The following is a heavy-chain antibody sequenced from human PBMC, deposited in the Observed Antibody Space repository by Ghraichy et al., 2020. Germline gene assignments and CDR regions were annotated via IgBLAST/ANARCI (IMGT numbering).Heavy chain of an antibody. CDR1: GGSISSYY. CDR3: ARRPVGATFFDY. J-gene: IGHJ4*02. D-gene: IGHD1-26*01. CDR2: IYYSGST. Sequence: SETLSLTCTVSGGSISSYYWSWIRQPPGKGLEWIGYIYYSGSTNYNPSLKSRVTISVDTSKNQFSLKLSSVTAADTAVYYCARRPVGATFFDYWGQGTLVTVSS. V-gene: IGHV4-59*08.